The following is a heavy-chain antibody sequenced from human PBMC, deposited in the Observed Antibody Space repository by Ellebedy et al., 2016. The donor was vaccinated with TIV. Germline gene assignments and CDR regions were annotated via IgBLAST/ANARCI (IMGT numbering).Heavy chain of an antibody. CDR1: GYTFTNYF. Sequence: AASVKVSCKTSGYTFTNYFMHWGRQAPGQSLDWMGWIHAGNGNTQYSQTFQGRVTITRDTSASTTYMELSNLRLEDTAVYYCTREDYWGQGTLVTVSS. CDR2: IHAGNGNT. J-gene: IGHJ4*02. CDR3: TREDY. V-gene: IGHV1-3*01.